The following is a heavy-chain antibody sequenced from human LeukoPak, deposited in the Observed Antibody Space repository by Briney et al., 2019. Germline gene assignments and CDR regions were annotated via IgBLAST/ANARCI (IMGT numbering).Heavy chain of an antibody. D-gene: IGHD1-26*01. CDR1: SDSIYSSNYY. V-gene: IGHV4-61*05. Sequence: PSETLSLTCTVSSDSIYSSNYYWGWIRQPPGKGLEWIGYIFYSGSTNYNPSLKSRVTISVDTSKNQFSLKLSSVTAADTAVYYCARGEWDLLFDYWGQGTLVTVSS. CDR3: ARGEWDLLFDY. CDR2: IFYSGST. J-gene: IGHJ4*02.